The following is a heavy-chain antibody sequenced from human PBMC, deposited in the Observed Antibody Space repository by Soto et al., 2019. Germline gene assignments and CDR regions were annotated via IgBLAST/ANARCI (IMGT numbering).Heavy chain of an antibody. CDR1: GFTFSEDY. CDR2: TSHSGSTT. V-gene: IGHV3-11*01. Sequence: GGSLRLSCSASGFTFSEDYMSWVRQVPGKGLEWVSYTSHSGSTTDYADSVEGRFTISRGNVNNSLFLQMNSLRADDTAVYYCARDFGMDVWGHGITVTVSS. CDR3: ARDFGMDV. J-gene: IGHJ6*02.